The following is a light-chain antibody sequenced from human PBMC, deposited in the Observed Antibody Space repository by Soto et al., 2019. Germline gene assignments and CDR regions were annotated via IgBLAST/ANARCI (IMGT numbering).Light chain of an antibody. Sequence: DIQMTQSPSSLSASVGDRVTISCQASQDISDYLNWYHQKPGKAPKFLIYDASYLGTGVPSRFSGSGSGTDFTFTISSLQPEDIGTYYCQQYHSLPFTFGPGTTVAIK. V-gene: IGKV1-33*01. CDR3: QQYHSLPFT. J-gene: IGKJ3*01. CDR2: DAS. CDR1: QDISDY.